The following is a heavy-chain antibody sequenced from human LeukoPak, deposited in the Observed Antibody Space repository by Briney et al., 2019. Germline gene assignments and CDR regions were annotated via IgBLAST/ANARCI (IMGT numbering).Heavy chain of an antibody. Sequence: SETLSLTCAVSGASSSSSYWSWIRQPPGKGLEWIGCRYYTGSTTYNPSLKSRVTLSVDTSKNQFSLNLGSVTAADTAVYYCAREHDWGDFDYWGQGALVTVSS. CDR2: RYYTGST. J-gene: IGHJ4*02. CDR3: AREHDWGDFDY. CDR1: GASSSSSY. V-gene: IGHV4-59*01. D-gene: IGHD3-9*01.